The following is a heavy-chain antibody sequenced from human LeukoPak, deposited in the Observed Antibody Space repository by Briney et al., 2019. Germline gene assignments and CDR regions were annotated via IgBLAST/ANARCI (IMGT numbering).Heavy chain of an antibody. CDR1: GYTFTSYA. Sequence: ASVKVSCKASGYTFTSYAMNWVRQAPGQGLEWMGWINTNTGNPTYAQGFTGRFVFSLDTSVSTAYLQISSLEAEDTAVYYCARIGYCSGGSCPTDFAYWGQGTLVTVSS. J-gene: IGHJ4*02. CDR3: ARIGYCSGGSCPTDFAY. D-gene: IGHD2-15*01. CDR2: INTNTGNP. V-gene: IGHV7-4-1*02.